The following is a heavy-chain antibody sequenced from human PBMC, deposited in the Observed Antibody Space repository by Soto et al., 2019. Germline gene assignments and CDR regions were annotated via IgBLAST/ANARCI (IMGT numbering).Heavy chain of an antibody. D-gene: IGHD2-8*01. CDR3: ARGAVNGVDYGLDV. J-gene: IGHJ6*02. V-gene: IGHV4-4*07. CDR1: GGSMTSYY. CDR2: IYTSGGT. Sequence: TSETLSLTCSVSGGSMTSYYWSWIRQPAGKGLEWTGRIYTSGGTNYNPSLKSRVTMPRDTSKKQISLKLSSVTAADTAVYYCARGAVNGVDYGLDVWGQGTTVTVSS.